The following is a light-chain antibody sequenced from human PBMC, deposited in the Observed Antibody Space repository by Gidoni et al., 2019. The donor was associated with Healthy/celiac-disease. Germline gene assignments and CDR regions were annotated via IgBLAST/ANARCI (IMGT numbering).Light chain of an antibody. V-gene: IGKV1-8*01. CDR1: QCISSY. CDR3: QQYYSYPWT. CDR2: AAS. J-gene: IGKJ1*01. Sequence: AIRITQSPSSLSASTGDRVTITCRASQCISSYLAWYQQKPGKAPKLLIYAASTLQSGVPSRFSGSGSGTDFTLTISCLQSEEFATYYCQQYYSYPWTFGQGTKVEIK.